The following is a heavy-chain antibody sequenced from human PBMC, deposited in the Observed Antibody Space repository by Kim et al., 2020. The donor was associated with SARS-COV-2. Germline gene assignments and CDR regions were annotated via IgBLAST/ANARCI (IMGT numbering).Heavy chain of an antibody. CDR1: GYTISSGYY. Sequence: SETLTLTCTVSGYTISSGYYWGWIRQPPGKGQEWIGSIYNSGSTYYNPSLKSRGTISVDTSKNQISLKLSSVTAADTAVYYCASAPSVSYYSDAFEIWGQGTLVTVSS. J-gene: IGHJ3*02. CDR3: ASAPSVSYYSDAFEI. CDR2: IYNSGST. D-gene: IGHD1-26*01. V-gene: IGHV4-38-2*02.